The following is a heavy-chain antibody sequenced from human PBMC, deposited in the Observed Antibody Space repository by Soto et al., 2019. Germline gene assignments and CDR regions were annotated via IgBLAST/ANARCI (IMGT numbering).Heavy chain of an antibody. CDR2: IYHSGST. CDR1: GGSISSSNW. Sequence: QVQLQESGPGLVKPSGTLSLTCAVSGGSISSSNWWSWVRQPPGKGLEWIGEIYHSGSTNYNPSLKTRVTISVDKSKTQFSLKLSSVTAADTAVHYCARVVGGYSYGMDVWGQGTTVTVSS. D-gene: IGHD2-2*01. V-gene: IGHV4-4*02. CDR3: ARVVGGYSYGMDV. J-gene: IGHJ6*02.